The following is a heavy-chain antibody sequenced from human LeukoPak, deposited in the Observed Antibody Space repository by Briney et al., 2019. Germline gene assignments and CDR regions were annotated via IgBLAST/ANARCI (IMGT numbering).Heavy chain of an antibody. CDR1: GMTFSKHW. J-gene: IGHJ4*02. D-gene: IGHD3-16*01. CDR2: IKTDGRTT. CDR3: TTGPSYGYEW. V-gene: IGHV3-74*01. Sequence: GGSLRLSCAASGMTFSKHWLHWVRQAPGKGLVWVSLIKTDGRTTIYADSVKGRFTISRDNGKGTLYLQMNSLRAEDTAIYYCTTGPSYGYEWWGQGTVVTVSS.